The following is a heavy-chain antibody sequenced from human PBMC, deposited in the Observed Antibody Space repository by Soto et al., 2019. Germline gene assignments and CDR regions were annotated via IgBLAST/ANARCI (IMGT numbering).Heavy chain of an antibody. V-gene: IGHV4-38-2*01. J-gene: IGHJ5*02. D-gene: IGHD3-22*01. CDR3: ARVSSSGYYYWFDP. CDR1: GYSISSGYY. CDR2: IYHSGST. Sequence: KPSETLSLTCAVSGYSISSGYYWGWIRQPPGKGLEWIGSIYHSGSTYYNPSLKSRVTISVDTSKNQFSLKLSSVTAVDTAVYYCARVSSSGYYYWFDPWGQGXLVTVSS.